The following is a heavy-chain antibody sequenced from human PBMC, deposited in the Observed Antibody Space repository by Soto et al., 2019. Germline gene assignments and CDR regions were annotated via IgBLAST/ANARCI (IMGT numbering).Heavy chain of an antibody. V-gene: IGHV4-59*01. CDR3: ARLHRNLIKFGGVIVTDAFDL. Sequence: PSETLSLTCTVSGGSISSYYWSWIRQPPGKGLEWIGYIYYSGSTNYNPSLKSRVTISVDTSKNQFSLKLSSVTAADTAVYYCARLHRNLIKFGGVIVTDAFDLWGPGTMVTVSS. CDR2: IYYSGST. J-gene: IGHJ3*01. D-gene: IGHD3-16*02. CDR1: GGSISSYY.